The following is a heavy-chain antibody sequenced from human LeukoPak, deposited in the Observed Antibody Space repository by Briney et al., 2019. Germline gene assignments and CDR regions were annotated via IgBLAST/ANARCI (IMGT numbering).Heavy chain of an antibody. V-gene: IGHV4-61*02. J-gene: IGHJ3*02. CDR2: IYTSGST. CDR1: GGSISSGSYY. CDR3: ASISSSWYEDAFDI. Sequence: SETLSLTCTVSGGSISSGSYYWSWIRQPAGKGLEWIGRIYTSGSTNYHPSLKSRVTISVDTSKNQFSLKLSSVTAADTAVYYCASISSSWYEDAFDIWGQGTMVTVSS. D-gene: IGHD6-13*01.